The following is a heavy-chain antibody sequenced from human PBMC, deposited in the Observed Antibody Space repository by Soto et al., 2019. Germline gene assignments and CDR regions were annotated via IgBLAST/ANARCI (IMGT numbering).Heavy chain of an antibody. Sequence: QVHLQESGPRLVKPPGTLSLTCAVSGGSVNNSNWWSWVRQPPGKGLEWIGEIYQGGATKYNPSLKSRVTISVDKSKNQFSLKLTSVTAADTAVYFCVKGGWRVAVLDKGAFDSWGQGILVTVSS. D-gene: IGHD2-21*01. CDR2: IYQGGAT. CDR3: VKGGWRVAVLDKGAFDS. J-gene: IGHJ4*02. CDR1: GGSVNNSNW. V-gene: IGHV4-4*01.